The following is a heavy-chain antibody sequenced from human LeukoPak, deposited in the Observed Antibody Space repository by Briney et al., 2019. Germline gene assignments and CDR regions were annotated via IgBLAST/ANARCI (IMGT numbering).Heavy chain of an antibody. CDR1: GDSVSSNSAA. CDR2: TYYRSKWYN. D-gene: IGHD3-10*01. CDR3: ARGLPIISMLRGVKPSVMFDS. Sequence: SQTLSLTCAISGDSVSSNSAAWNWIRQSPSRGLEWLGRTYYRSKWYNDYAVSVKSRITINPDTSKNQFSLQLNSVTPEDTAVYYCARGLPIISMLRGVKPSVMFDSWGQGTLVTVSS. J-gene: IGHJ5*01. V-gene: IGHV6-1*01.